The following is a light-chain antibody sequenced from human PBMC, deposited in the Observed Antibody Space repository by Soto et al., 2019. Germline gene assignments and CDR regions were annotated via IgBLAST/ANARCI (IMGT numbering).Light chain of an antibody. Sequence: EIVMTQSPATLSVSPGERATLSCRASQSVSNNLAWYQQKPGQAPRLLISHASTRATGIPARFSGSGSGTEFTLTISSLPSEDFAVYYCQQYNKWPITFGGGTKVEIK. V-gene: IGKV3-15*01. CDR2: HAS. CDR1: QSVSNN. J-gene: IGKJ4*01. CDR3: QQYNKWPIT.